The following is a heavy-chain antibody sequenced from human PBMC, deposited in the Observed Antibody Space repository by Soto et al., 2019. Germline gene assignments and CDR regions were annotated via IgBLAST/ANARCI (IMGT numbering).Heavy chain of an antibody. Sequence: EVQLVESGGGLVKPGASLRRSCAASGFTFSSYSMNWVRQAPGKGLEWVSSISSSSSYIYYADSVKGRFTISRDNAKNSLYLQMNSLRAEDTAVYYCARDCPPGRCGGADGMDVWGQGTTVTVSS. J-gene: IGHJ6*02. D-gene: IGHD2-21*01. CDR3: ARDCPPGRCGGADGMDV. V-gene: IGHV3-21*01. CDR2: ISSSSSYI. CDR1: GFTFSSYS.